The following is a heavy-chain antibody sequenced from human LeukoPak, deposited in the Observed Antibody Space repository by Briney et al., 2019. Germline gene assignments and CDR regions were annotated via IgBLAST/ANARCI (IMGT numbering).Heavy chain of an antibody. J-gene: IGHJ4*02. Sequence: PGRSLRPSCAASGLSFRSYGMHWVRQAPGKGLEWVAVISHEGSNQYYADSVKGRFTISRDNSNNMVYLQMNSLRAEDTAVYYCARTREQWQVLDYWGQGTLVTVSS. V-gene: IGHV3-30*03. CDR1: GLSFRSYG. CDR3: ARTREQWQVLDY. CDR2: ISHEGSNQ. D-gene: IGHD6-19*01.